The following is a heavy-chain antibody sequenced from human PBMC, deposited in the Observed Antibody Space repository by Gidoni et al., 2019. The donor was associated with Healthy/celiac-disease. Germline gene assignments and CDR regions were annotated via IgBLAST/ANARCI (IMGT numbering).Heavy chain of an antibody. CDR1: GFPFSNAW. V-gene: IGHV3-15*01. CDR2: IKSKTDGGTT. J-gene: IGHJ6*02. Sequence: EVQLVESGGGLVTPGGSLRLSCSASGFPFSNAWMSWVRQAPGQGLEWGGRIKSKTDGGTTDYAAPVKGRFTISRDDSKNTLYLQMNSLKTEDTAVYYCTTDLGQWLRLDHYYGMDVWGQGTTVTVSS. CDR3: TTDLGQWLRLDHYYGMDV. D-gene: IGHD5-12*01.